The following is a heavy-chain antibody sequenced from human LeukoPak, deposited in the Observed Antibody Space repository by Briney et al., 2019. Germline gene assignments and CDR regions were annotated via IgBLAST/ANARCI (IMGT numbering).Heavy chain of an antibody. D-gene: IGHD3-10*01. CDR2: TKSKTDGGTT. CDR1: GFTFSNAC. V-gene: IGHV3-15*01. J-gene: IGHJ4*02. CDR3: SPLWYGD. Sequence: GGSLRLSCAVSGFTFSNACTYWVRQAPGKGPEWVGRTKSKTDGGTTISAAPVTGRFTISRDDSKSTLYLQMNSLKTEDTGVYYCSPLWYGDWGQGTLVTVCS.